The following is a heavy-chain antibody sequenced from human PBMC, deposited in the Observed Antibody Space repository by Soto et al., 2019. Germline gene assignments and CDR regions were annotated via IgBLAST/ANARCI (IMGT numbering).Heavy chain of an antibody. CDR3: ARGWETVGATTPFAY. CDR1: GGTFTNHA. J-gene: IGHJ4*02. D-gene: IGHD1-26*01. Sequence: QVQLVQSGAEVKKPGSSVKVSCKASGGTFTNHAISWVRQAPGQGLEWMGGIIPLFGTANYAQRFQGRVTITADKSTSTAYMEVRSLRSEDTAVYYCARGWETVGATTPFAYWGQGTLVTVSS. CDR2: IIPLFGTA. V-gene: IGHV1-69*06.